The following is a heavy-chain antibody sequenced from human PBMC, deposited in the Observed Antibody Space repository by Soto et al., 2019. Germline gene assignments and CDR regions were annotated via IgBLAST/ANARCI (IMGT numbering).Heavy chain of an antibody. CDR3: AKGGAAGPDY. CDR1: GGSISSGGYY. CDR2: IYYSGST. D-gene: IGHD6-13*01. V-gene: IGHV4-31*03. J-gene: IGHJ4*02. Sequence: QVQLQESGPGLVKPSQTLPLTCTVSGGSISSGGYYWSWIRQHPGKGLERIGYIYYSGSTYYNPSLKSRVTISADTSKNQFSLRLSSVTAADTAVYYCAKGGAAGPDYWGQGTLVTVSS.